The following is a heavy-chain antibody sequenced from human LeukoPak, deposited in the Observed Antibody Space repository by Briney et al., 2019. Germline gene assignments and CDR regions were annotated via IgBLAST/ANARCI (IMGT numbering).Heavy chain of an antibody. D-gene: IGHD3-10*01. Sequence: GGSLRLSCAASGFTFSTYAMSWVRQAPGKGLEWVAVISYDGSNKYYADSVKGRFTISRDNSKNTLYLQMNSLRAEDTAVYYCAKVGPHYGSAYYFDYWGQGTLVTVSS. CDR2: ISYDGSNK. CDR3: AKVGPHYGSAYYFDY. V-gene: IGHV3-30*18. CDR1: GFTFSTYA. J-gene: IGHJ4*02.